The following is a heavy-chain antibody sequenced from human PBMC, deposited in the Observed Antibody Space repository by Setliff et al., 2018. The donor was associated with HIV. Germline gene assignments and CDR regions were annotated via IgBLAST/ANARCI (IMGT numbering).Heavy chain of an antibody. CDR3: ARVAWYYSFWSGLGDAFDI. Sequence: ASVKVSCKASGYIFTDYYMHWVRQAPGQELGWMGRINPNSGGTNYAQKFQGRVTMTRDTSISTAYMELRSLRSDDTAVYYCARVAWYYSFWSGLGDAFDIWGQGTMVTVSS. D-gene: IGHD3-3*01. V-gene: IGHV1-2*06. J-gene: IGHJ3*02. CDR2: INPNSGGT. CDR1: GYIFTDYY.